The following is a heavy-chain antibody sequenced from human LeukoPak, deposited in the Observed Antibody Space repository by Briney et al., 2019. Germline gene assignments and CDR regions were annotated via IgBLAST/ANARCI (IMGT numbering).Heavy chain of an antibody. D-gene: IGHD1-26*01. J-gene: IGHJ6*02. Sequence: PGGSLRLSCAASGFTFSDYYMSWIRQAPGKGLEWVSYVSSSGSTIYYADSVKGRFTISRDNAKNSLYLQMNSLRAEDTAVYYCARDHIVGATYYYYGMDVWGQGTTVTVSS. CDR3: ARDHIVGATYYYYGMDV. V-gene: IGHV3-11*01. CDR2: VSSSGSTI. CDR1: GFTFSDYY.